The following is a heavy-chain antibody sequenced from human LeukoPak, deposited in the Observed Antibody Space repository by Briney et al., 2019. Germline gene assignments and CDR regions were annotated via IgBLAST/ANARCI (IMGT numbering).Heavy chain of an antibody. CDR3: ARVAYFDRHRPFDP. J-gene: IGHJ5*02. Sequence: PGGSLRLSCAASGFTFSSYSMNWVRQAPGKGLEWVSYISSSSSTIYYADSVKGRFTISRDNAKNSLYLQMNSLRAEDTAVYYCARVAYFDRHRPFDPWGQGTLVTVSS. CDR1: GFTFSSYS. D-gene: IGHD3-9*01. CDR2: ISSSSSTI. V-gene: IGHV3-48*01.